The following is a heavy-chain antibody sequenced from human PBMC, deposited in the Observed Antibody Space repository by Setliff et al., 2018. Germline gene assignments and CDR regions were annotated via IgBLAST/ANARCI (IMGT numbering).Heavy chain of an antibody. CDR1: GFTFSSYS. D-gene: IGHD3-22*01. CDR3: ARGGTDYYDSSGYPDY. J-gene: IGHJ4*02. CDR2: ISSSSSYI. V-gene: IGHV3-21*01. Sequence: PGGSLRLSCAASGFTFSSYSMNWVRQAPGKGLEWVSSISSSSSYIYYADSVKGRFTISRDNAKNSLYLQMNSLRAEDTAVYYCARGGTDYYDSSGYPDYWGQGTLVTVSS.